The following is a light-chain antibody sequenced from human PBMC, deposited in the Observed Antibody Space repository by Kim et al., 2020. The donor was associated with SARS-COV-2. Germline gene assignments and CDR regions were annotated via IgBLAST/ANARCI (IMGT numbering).Light chain of an antibody. Sequence: LAVTAGGSAALTCRARQRDGSSLAWYQQRPGQAPRLLIYGESTRATGIPPRFSGSGSGTEFTLTISSLQSEDLAVYYCQQYNDWYTFGQGTKLEI. CDR1: QRDGSS. CDR2: GES. CDR3: QQYNDWYT. J-gene: IGKJ2*01. V-gene: IGKV3-15*01.